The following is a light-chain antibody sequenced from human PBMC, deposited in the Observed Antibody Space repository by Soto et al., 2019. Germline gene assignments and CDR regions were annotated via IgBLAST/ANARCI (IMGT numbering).Light chain of an antibody. CDR3: LLAYDGDRRV. V-gene: IGLV7-46*01. J-gene: IGLJ2*01. CDR2: DTS. Sequence: QAVVTQEPSLTVSPGGTVSFTCGSSTGAVTSGHYPYWFQQKPGQAPRTLIYDTSNKHSWTPARFSGSLLGGKAALTLSGAQPEDEADYYCLLAYDGDRRVFGGGTKLTVL. CDR1: TGAVTSGHY.